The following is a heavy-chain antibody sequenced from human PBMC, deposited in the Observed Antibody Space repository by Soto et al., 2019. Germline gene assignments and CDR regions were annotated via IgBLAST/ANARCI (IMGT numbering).Heavy chain of an antibody. CDR1: GDTFSSYA. J-gene: IGHJ4*02. CDR2: IVPIFDAA. V-gene: IGHV1-69*01. CDR3: ARDRKIREGYNYRLFD. Sequence: QVQLVQSGPEVKKPGSSVKVSCKSSGDTFSSYAISWVRQAPGQGLQWMGGIVPIFDAARYAPNFQDRLTITADESTNTAYMELSSLRSQDTAVYYCARDRKIREGYNYRLFDWGQGTLVAVSS. D-gene: IGHD5-12*01.